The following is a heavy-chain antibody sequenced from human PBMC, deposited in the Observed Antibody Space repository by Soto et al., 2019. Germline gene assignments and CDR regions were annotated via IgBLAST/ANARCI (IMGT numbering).Heavy chain of an antibody. Sequence: ASVKVSCKASGYTFTSYAMHWVRQAPGQRLEWMGWINAGNGNTKYSQKFQGRVTITRDTSASTAYMELSSLRSEDMAVYYCARDRPTYYYDSSGYYSTQAFDYWGQGTQVTVSS. D-gene: IGHD3-22*01. CDR3: ARDRPTYYYDSSGYYSTQAFDY. CDR1: GYTFTSYA. CDR2: INAGNGNT. V-gene: IGHV1-3*01. J-gene: IGHJ4*02.